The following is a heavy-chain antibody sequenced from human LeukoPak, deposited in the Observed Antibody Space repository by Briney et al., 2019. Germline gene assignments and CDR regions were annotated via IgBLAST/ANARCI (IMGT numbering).Heavy chain of an antibody. CDR2: IRGSGSST. CDR1: GFTFSSYA. V-gene: IGHV3-23*01. Sequence: GGSLRLSCAASGFTFSSYAMSWVRQAPGKGLEWGSAIRGSGSSTYYADSVKGRFTISRDNSKNTLYLQMNSLRAEDTAVYYCAKRFQLVEYYNGMDVWGQGTTVTVSS. D-gene: IGHD6-6*01. CDR3: AKRFQLVEYYNGMDV. J-gene: IGHJ6*02.